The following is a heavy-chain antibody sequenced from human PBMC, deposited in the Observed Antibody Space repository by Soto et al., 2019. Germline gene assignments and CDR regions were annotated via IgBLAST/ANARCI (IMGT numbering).Heavy chain of an antibody. Sequence: QVQLVQSGAEVKKPGASVKVSCKASGYTFIGDYIHWVRQAPGQGLEWMGRINPRSGDTTYAQKFQGRLTMTRDTPISTAYMELSSLRSDDTAVYYCGRDGVGATPLGWFDPWGQGSLVTVSS. V-gene: IGHV1-2*06. D-gene: IGHD1-26*01. CDR3: GRDGVGATPLGWFDP. CDR1: GYTFIGDY. CDR2: INPRSGDT. J-gene: IGHJ5*02.